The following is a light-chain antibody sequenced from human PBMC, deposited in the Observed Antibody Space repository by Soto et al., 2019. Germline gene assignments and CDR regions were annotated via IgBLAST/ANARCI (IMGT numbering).Light chain of an antibody. J-gene: IGLJ2*01. V-gene: IGLV1-51*01. Sequence: QSVLTQPPSVSAAPGQKVTISCSGSSSNVGSNYVSWYQQLPGTAPKLLIYDNGKRSSGIPDRFFGSQSGTSATLGITGLQTGDEADYYCGTWDNSLSAVFGGGTK. CDR1: SSNVGSNY. CDR3: GTWDNSLSAV. CDR2: DNG.